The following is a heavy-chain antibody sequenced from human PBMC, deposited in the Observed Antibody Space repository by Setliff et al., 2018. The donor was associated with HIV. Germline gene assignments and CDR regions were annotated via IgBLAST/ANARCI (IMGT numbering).Heavy chain of an antibody. CDR3: ARKEVIGPRRLYYYLNL. V-gene: IGHV4-61*09. CDR1: GDSISSGSYF. CDR2: ISTTGST. Sequence: SETLSLTCTVSGDSISSGSYFWIWIRQPAGKGLEWIGHISTTGSTNYNPSLKSRVIMSVDTSRNQFSLDLESVTAADTAVYYCARKEVIGPRRLYYYLNLWGRGTLVTVSS. D-gene: IGHD6-6*01. J-gene: IGHJ2*01.